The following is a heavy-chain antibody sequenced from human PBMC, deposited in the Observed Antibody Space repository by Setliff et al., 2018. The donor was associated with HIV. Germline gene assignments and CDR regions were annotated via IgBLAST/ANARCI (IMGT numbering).Heavy chain of an antibody. V-gene: IGHV4-39*02. Sequence: SATLSLTCTVSGGSITSSTYYWGWIRQPPGKGLEGIGTVHYTGNTYHNPSLKSRVTISVEVSKNQISLKLTAVTAADSAVYYCAREADVIDFWGQGTLVTVSS. CDR1: GGSITSSTYY. D-gene: IGHD2-15*01. J-gene: IGHJ4*02. CDR2: VHYTGNT. CDR3: AREADVIDF.